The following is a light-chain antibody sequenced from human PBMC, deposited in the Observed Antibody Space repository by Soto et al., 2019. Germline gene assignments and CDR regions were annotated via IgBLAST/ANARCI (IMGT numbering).Light chain of an antibody. CDR2: EVT. CDR3: TPLRDNHFYV. J-gene: IGLJ1*01. V-gene: IGLV2-14*01. Sequence: QSALTQPASVSGSPGQTITISCTGTSSDVGRYNTVSWYQHHPGKAPKLIIYEVTHRPAGISDRFSASKSGNTASLTISGLRVGKGATYYATPLRDNHFYVFGRGT. CDR1: SSDVGRYNT.